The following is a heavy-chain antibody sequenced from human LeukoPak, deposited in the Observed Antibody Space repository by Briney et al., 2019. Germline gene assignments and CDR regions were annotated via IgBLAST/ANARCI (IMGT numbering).Heavy chain of an antibody. CDR3: ARGNIKFDY. Sequence: GGSLRLSCAASGFTFSDYAMHWVRQAPGKGLEWVAVISKDGSDKYYPGSVRGRFTISRDNSKNTIYLQMDSLRAEDTAIYYCARGNIKFDYWGQGTLATVSS. CDR1: GFTFSDYA. J-gene: IGHJ4*02. CDR2: ISKDGSDK. V-gene: IGHV3-30-3*01.